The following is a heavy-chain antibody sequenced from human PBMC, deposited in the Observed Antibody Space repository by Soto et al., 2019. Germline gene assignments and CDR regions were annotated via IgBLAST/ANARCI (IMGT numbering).Heavy chain of an antibody. D-gene: IGHD3-22*01. CDR1: GGTFSGYA. J-gene: IGHJ4*02. Sequence: QVQLVQSGAEVKKPGSSVKVSCKASGGTFSGYAISWVRQAPGQGLEGMGGIIPILGTANYAQKCQGRLRITADEYTSTAYMKLSSLRYEDTAVYYCAIGYYDSSGYYEYFDYWGQGTLVTVSS. V-gene: IGHV1-69*01. CDR2: IIPILGTA. CDR3: AIGYYDSSGYYEYFDY.